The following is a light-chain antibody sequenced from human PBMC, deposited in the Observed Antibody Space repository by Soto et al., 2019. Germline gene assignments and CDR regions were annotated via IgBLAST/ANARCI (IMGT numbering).Light chain of an antibody. CDR2: DVN. J-gene: IGLJ1*01. V-gene: IGLV2-8*01. CDR1: SSDVGGYPF. CDR3: SSHAGIGDPVV. Sequence: QSALTQPPSASGSPGQSVTISCTGTSSDVGGYPFVSWYQQHPGKAPKVLIYDVNKRPSGVPDRFSGSKSGNTASLTVSGLQGDDEADYYCSSHAGIGDPVVFGTGTKVTVL.